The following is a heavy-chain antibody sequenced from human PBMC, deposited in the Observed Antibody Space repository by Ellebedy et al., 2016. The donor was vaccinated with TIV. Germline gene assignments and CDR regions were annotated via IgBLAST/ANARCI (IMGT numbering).Heavy chain of an antibody. CDR3: ARIEYSGYDFYH. J-gene: IGHJ5*02. V-gene: IGHV1-24*01. CDR1: GYTLTEFP. CDR2: FDPEDGGI. Sequence: ASVKVSXXVSGYTLTEFPMHWVRQAPGKGLEWMGGFDPEDGGILYAQTFQGRLTMTDDTSTNTAYMELSSLRSEDTAVYYCARIEYSGYDFYHWGQGSLVTVSS. D-gene: IGHD5-12*01.